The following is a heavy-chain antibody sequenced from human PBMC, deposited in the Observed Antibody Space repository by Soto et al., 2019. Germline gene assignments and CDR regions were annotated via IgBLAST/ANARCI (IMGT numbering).Heavy chain of an antibody. CDR2: ILSDGRKK. CDR1: GFTLNTYG. J-gene: IGHJ4*02. Sequence: GGSLRLSCVASGFTLNTYGIYWVRHAPEKLLQWVAQILSDGRKKHYADSVRGRFTITRDNSKNTMYLQMNSLRATHTAMYYCVRELAITADYWGQGTLVTVSS. V-gene: IGHV3-30*03. CDR3: VRELAITADY.